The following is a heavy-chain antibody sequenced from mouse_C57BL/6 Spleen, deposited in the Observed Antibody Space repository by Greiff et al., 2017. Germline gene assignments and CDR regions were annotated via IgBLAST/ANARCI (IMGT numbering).Heavy chain of an antibody. CDR3: ARSHYYGMGYTWFAD. V-gene: IGHV1-80*01. J-gene: IGHJ3*01. Sequence: VQREEPGAELVKPGASVKISCKASGYAFSSYWMNWVKQRPGKGLEWIGQIYPGDGDTNYNGKFKGKATLTADKSSSTAYMQLSSLTSEDSAVYCCARSHYYGMGYTWFADWGQGTLVTVSA. CDR2: IYPGDGDT. CDR1: GYAFSSYW. D-gene: IGHD1-1*01.